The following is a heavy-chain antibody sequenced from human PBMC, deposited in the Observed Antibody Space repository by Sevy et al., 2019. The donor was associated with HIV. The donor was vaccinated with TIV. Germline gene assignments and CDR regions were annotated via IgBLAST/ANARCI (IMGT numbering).Heavy chain of an antibody. CDR1: GFTFSSYA. D-gene: IGHD2-15*01. Sequence: GGSLRLSCAASGFTFSSYAMHWVRQAPGKGLEWVAVISYDGSNKYYADSVKGRFTISRDNSKNTVYLQMNSLRAEDTAVYYCAREGVVAAAADGLNYYYYYMDVWGKGTTVTVSS. CDR2: ISYDGSNK. V-gene: IGHV3-30-3*01. CDR3: AREGVVAAAADGLNYYYYYMDV. J-gene: IGHJ6*03.